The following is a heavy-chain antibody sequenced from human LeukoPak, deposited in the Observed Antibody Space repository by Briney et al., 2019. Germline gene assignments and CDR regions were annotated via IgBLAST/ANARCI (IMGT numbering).Heavy chain of an antibody. D-gene: IGHD5-24*01. CDR2: IWYDGSNK. CDR1: GFTFSRYG. V-gene: IGHV3-33*01. J-gene: IGHJ4*02. Sequence: GGSLRLSCAASGFTFSRYGMHWVRQAPGKGLEWVAVIWYDGSNKYYADSVKGRFTISRDNAKKSLYLQMNSLRAEDSAVYYCARETEMTNLDYWGQGTLVTVS. CDR3: ARETEMTNLDY.